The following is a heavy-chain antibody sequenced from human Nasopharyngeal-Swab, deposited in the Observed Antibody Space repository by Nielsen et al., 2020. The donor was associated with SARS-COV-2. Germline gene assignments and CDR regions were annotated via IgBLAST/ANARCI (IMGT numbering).Heavy chain of an antibody. D-gene: IGHD2-21*02. CDR1: GGTYSIYA. Sequence: SVKVSCKASGGTYSIYAISWVRQAPGHGPEWMGGIIPIFGTSNYAQKFQGRVTITADEFTSTAYMELSSLRSVDTAVYYCARMHCGGDCCSRGEDAFDLWGQGTLVTVSS. CDR2: IIPIFGTS. V-gene: IGHV1-69*13. J-gene: IGHJ3*01. CDR3: ARMHCGGDCCSRGEDAFDL.